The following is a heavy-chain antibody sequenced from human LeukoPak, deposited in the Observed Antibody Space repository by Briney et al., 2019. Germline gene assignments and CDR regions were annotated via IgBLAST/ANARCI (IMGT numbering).Heavy chain of an antibody. CDR3: ARPVDYYYDISGYYYGYYFDY. Sequence: PSETLSLTYTASGGSISSYYWSWIRQPAGKGLEWIRRIYTSGSNNYNPSLKSRVTMSVDTSKNQFSLKLSSVTAADTAVYYCARPVDYYYDISGYYYGYYFDYWGQGTLVTVSS. CDR2: IYTSGSN. V-gene: IGHV4-4*07. D-gene: IGHD3-22*01. J-gene: IGHJ4*02. CDR1: GGSISSYY.